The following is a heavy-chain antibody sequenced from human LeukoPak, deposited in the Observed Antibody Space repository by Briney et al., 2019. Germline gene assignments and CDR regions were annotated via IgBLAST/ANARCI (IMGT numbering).Heavy chain of an antibody. CDR3: ARAVGIVVFPGDLEDNWFDP. J-gene: IGHJ5*01. V-gene: IGHV4-59*06. CDR2: MFYNGNT. CDR1: GGSISNYY. Sequence: SETLSLTCTVSGGSISNYYWSWIRQHPGKGLEWVGFMFYNGNTYYNPSLKSRVSISVDTSKNQFSLKLTSVAAADTAVYYCARAVGIVVFPGDLEDNWFDPWGQGTLVTVSS. D-gene: IGHD2-15*01.